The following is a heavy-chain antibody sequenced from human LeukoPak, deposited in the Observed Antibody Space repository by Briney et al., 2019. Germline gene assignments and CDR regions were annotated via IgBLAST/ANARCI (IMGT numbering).Heavy chain of an antibody. D-gene: IGHD1-26*01. J-gene: IGHJ5*02. Sequence: SATLSLTCTFSGGSISNSYWSWIRQPAGEGLEYVGRIYSTGSNDYNPSLKSRVTMSVDTSKNQFSLKLNSVTAADTAVYYCAKVDGSDGRTVGWFDPWGQGTLVTVSS. CDR3: AKVDGSDGRTVGWFDP. CDR2: IYSTGSN. CDR1: GGSISNSY. V-gene: IGHV4-4*07.